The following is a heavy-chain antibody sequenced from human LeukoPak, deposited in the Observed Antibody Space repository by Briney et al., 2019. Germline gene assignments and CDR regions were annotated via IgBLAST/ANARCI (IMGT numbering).Heavy chain of an antibody. CDR3: ARHFLGELPDMDV. D-gene: IGHD1-26*01. CDR1: GYSFTNYW. CDR2: FDPSDSYT. Sequence: GESLKISCKGSGYSFTNYWIGWVRQMPGKGLEWMGRFDPSDSYTKYSPSFQGHVTISGDESISTAYLQWSSLKASDTAMYYCARHFLGELPDMDVWGQGTTVTVSS. J-gene: IGHJ6*02. V-gene: IGHV5-10-1*01.